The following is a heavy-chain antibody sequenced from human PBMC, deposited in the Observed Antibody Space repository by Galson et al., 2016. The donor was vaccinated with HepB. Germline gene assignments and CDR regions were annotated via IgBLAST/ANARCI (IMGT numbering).Heavy chain of an antibody. V-gene: IGHV4-31*03. CDR3: ARDRYVDSSGHNWFDP. D-gene: IGHD3-22*01. CDR2: VHHTGST. J-gene: IGHJ5*02. CDR1: GVSISSGGYF. Sequence: TLSLTCSVSGVSISSGGYFWSWIRQPPGKGLEWIGYVHHTGSTYYNPSLKSRLDIWLDTSGNQFFLSLSSVTAADTTVYYCARDRYVDSSGHNWFDPWGQGKLVTVSS.